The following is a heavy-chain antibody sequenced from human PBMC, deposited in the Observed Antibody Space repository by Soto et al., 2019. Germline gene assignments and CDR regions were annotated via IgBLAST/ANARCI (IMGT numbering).Heavy chain of an antibody. CDR3: ARHPDYRNNNFYYDMDV. D-gene: IGHD4-4*01. CDR1: GGSISGYY. Sequence: SETLSLTCAVSGGSISGYYWSWIRQPPGKGLEWIGYIFYSGSTNYNPSLKSRLTISVDTSKNQFSLKLTSVTAADSAVYYCARHPDYRNNNFYYDMDVWGQGTTVTVSS. CDR2: IFYSGST. V-gene: IGHV4-59*08. J-gene: IGHJ6*02.